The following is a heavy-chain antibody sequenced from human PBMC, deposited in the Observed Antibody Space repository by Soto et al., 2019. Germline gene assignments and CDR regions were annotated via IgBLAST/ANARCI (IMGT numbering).Heavy chain of an antibody. V-gene: IGHV4-30-4*01. CDR3: ARVQWELLYGMDV. CDR1: GASISSGDYF. J-gene: IGHJ6*02. CDR2: IYDSGSS. D-gene: IGHD1-26*01. Sequence: SETLSLTCTVSGASISSGDYFWSWIRQSPGKGLQWIGYIYDSGSSYYNPSLKSRVTMSVDTSKNQFSLKLSSVTAADTAVYYCARVQWELLYGMDVWGQGTTVTVSS.